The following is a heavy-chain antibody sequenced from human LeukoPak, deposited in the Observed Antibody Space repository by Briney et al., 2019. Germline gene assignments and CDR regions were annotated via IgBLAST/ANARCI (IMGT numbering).Heavy chain of an antibody. V-gene: IGHV4-39*01. D-gene: IGHD6-6*01. CDR1: GDSISSSTYY. Sequence: PSQNLSLTCTVSGDSISSSTYYWGWIRQPPGKGLECIGSIYFSGNTYYNPSHKSRVTISVDTSKNQFSLKLSSVTAADTAVYYCARRYSSPWYAFDIWGQGTMVTVSS. CDR2: IYFSGNT. J-gene: IGHJ3*02. CDR3: ARRYSSPWYAFDI.